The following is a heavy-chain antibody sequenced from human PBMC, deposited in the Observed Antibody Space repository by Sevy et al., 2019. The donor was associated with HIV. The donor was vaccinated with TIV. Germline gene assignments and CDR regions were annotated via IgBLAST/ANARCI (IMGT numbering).Heavy chain of an antibody. Sequence: SETLSLTCRVSGDSINNYYWSWIRQPPGKGLEWIGYISYSGTPDYSPSLKSRVDISIDTSMRQFSLNLISVTAADTAVYYCARFWLKIVDAPGSTPGCYFDSWGQGTLVTVSS. CDR3: ARFWLKIVDAPGSTPGCYFDS. V-gene: IGHV4-59*12. J-gene: IGHJ4*02. D-gene: IGHD3-3*01. CDR1: GDSINNYY. CDR2: ISYSGTP.